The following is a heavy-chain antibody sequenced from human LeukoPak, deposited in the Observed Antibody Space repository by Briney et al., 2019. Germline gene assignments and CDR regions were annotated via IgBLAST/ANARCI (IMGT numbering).Heavy chain of an antibody. Sequence: ASVKVSCKASGYTFTSYYMHWVRQAPGQGLEWMGIINPSGGSTSYAQKFQGRVTMTRDTSTSTVYMELSSLRSEDTAVYCCARDERVDYYDSSGYYPDYWGQGTLVTVSS. D-gene: IGHD3-22*01. CDR2: INPSGGST. V-gene: IGHV1-46*01. CDR3: ARDERVDYYDSSGYYPDY. CDR1: GYTFTSYY. J-gene: IGHJ4*02.